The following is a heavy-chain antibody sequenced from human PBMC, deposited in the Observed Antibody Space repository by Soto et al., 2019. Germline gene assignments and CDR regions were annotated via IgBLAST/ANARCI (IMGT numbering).Heavy chain of an antibody. CDR2: IYPGDSDT. CDR1: GYSFTSYW. CDR3: ARTSNDILTGYYEYYFDY. D-gene: IGHD3-9*01. V-gene: IGHV5-51*01. J-gene: IGHJ4*02. Sequence: GESLKISCKGSGYSFTSYWIGWVRQMPGKGLEWMGIIYPGDSDTRYSPSFQGQVTISADKSISTAYLQWSSLKALDTAMYYCARTSNDILTGYYEYYFDYWGQGTLVTVSS.